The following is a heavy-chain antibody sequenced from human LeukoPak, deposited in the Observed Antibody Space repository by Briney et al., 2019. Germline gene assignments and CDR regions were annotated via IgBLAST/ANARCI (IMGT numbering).Heavy chain of an antibody. D-gene: IGHD3-16*02. CDR1: GYTFTTYW. Sequence: ESLQISGKGSGYTFTTYWITWVRQMPGKGLEWMGRIDPSDSYTNYSPSFQGHVTISADKSISTAYLQWSSLKASDTAMYYCARVIQLGELSLYDYWGDGTLVTVSS. CDR2: IDPSDSYT. J-gene: IGHJ4*03. CDR3: ARVIQLGELSLYDY. V-gene: IGHV5-10-1*01.